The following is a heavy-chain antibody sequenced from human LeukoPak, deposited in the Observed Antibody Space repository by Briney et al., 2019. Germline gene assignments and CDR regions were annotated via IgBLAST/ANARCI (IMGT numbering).Heavy chain of an antibody. V-gene: IGHV4-59*08. J-gene: IGHJ4*02. CDR3: ARGWTGKGMYYFDY. D-gene: IGHD3-10*01. Sequence: SETLSLTCTVSGGSISSYYWSWIRQPPGKGLEWIGYIYYSGCTNYNPSLKSRVTISVDTSKNQFSLKLSSVTAADTAVYYCARGWTGKGMYYFDYWGQGTLVTVSS. CDR1: GGSISSYY. CDR2: IYYSGCT.